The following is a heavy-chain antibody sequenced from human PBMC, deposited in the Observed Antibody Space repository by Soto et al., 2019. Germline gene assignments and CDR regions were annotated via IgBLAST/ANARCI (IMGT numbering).Heavy chain of an antibody. V-gene: IGHV3-9*01. CDR2: ITWNSRVL. J-gene: IGHJ4*02. D-gene: IGHD3-3*01. Sequence: LSLSCVGTGLNFDDFAMHWVRQAPGKGLEWVSGITWNSRVLAYADSVKGRFTISRDNARNSLYLQMDSLRDEDTALYYCAKGRYDFWSPYYFDSWGQGTLVTVSS. CDR1: GLNFDDFA. CDR3: AKGRYDFWSPYYFDS.